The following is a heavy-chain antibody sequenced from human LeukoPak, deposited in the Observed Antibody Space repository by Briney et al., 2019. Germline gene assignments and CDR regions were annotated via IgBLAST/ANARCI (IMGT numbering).Heavy chain of an antibody. D-gene: IGHD4-17*01. CDR2: ISWNSGSI. J-gene: IGHJ4*02. CDR1: GFTFDDYA. V-gene: IGHV3-9*01. Sequence: GGSLRLSCAASGFTFDDYAMHWVRQAPGKGLEWVSGISWNSGSIGYADSVKGRFTISRDNAKNSLYLQMNSLRAEDTALYYCAKDIFAVTTYYFDYWGQGTLVTVSP. CDR3: AKDIFAVTTYYFDY.